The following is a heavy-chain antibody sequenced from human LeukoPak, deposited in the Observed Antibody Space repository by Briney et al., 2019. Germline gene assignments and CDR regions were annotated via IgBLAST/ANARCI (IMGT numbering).Heavy chain of an antibody. CDR1: GFTFSSYE. D-gene: IGHD3-16*01. Sequence: GGSLRLSCAASGFTFSSYEMIWVRQAPGKGLEWISYIGSSGSIIYYADSVKDRFTISRDNAKNSLYLQMNSLRAEDTAVYYCARDPFGTFHTGYFDYWGQGTLVTVSS. CDR2: IGSSGSII. J-gene: IGHJ4*02. V-gene: IGHV3-48*03. CDR3: ARDPFGTFHTGYFDY.